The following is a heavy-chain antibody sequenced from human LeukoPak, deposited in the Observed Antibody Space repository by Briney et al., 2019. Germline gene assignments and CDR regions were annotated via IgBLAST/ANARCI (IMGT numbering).Heavy chain of an antibody. Sequence: GGSLRLSCEASGFIFNNYWMSWVRQTPGEGPEWVANIKEDGSEQYYVDSVKGRFTITRDNAKNLLYLQVNSLRAEDTAVYYCARDISNSGWYEGTFDVWGQGTMVTVSS. V-gene: IGHV3-7*03. CDR1: GFIFNNYW. CDR2: IKEDGSEQ. D-gene: IGHD6-19*01. J-gene: IGHJ3*01. CDR3: ARDISNSGWYEGTFDV.